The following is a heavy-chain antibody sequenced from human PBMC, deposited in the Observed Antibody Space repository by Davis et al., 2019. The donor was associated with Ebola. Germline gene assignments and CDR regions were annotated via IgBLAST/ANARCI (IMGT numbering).Heavy chain of an antibody. J-gene: IGHJ4*02. CDR3: AKEIQYYDLLTGYFKSPGYLEY. V-gene: IGHV3-30*02. D-gene: IGHD3-9*01. CDR1: GFTFSSYG. CDR2: IWYDGSNK. Sequence: GGSLRLSCAASGFTFSSYGMHWVRQAPGKGLEWVAVIWYDGSNKYYADSVKGRFTISRDNSNNTLYLQMNSLRAEDTAVYYCAKEIQYYDLLTGYFKSPGYLEYWGQGTLVTVSS.